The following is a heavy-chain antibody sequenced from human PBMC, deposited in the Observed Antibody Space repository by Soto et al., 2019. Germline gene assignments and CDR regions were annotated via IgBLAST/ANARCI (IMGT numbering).Heavy chain of an antibody. V-gene: IGHV4-30-2*01. D-gene: IGHD2-15*01. CDR1: GDSISSGGYS. CDR2: IFHSGST. CDR3: ARAPNCYTRSWWYFYL. J-gene: IGHJ2*01. Sequence: PSETLSLTCTISGDSISSGGYSWSWIRQPPGKGLEWIGYIFHSGSTYYNPSLKSRVTISLDRSKNQFSLELRFVTAADTAVYYCARAPNCYTRSWWYFYLWGRGTLVPVS.